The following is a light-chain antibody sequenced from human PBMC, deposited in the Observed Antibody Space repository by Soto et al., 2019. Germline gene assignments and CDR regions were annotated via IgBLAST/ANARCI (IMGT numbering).Light chain of an antibody. Sequence: QSVLTQPPSASGTPGQRVTISCSGSSSNIGIKTVNWYQQLPGTAPKLLIYNTNQRPSGVPDRFSGSQSGTSASLAISGLQSEDEADYYCAAWDDSLNGDVFGTGTKLTVL. CDR2: NTN. J-gene: IGLJ1*01. CDR1: SSNIGIKT. CDR3: AAWDDSLNGDV. V-gene: IGLV1-44*01.